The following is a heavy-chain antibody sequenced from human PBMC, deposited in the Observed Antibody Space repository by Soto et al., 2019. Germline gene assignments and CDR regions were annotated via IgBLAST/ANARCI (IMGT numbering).Heavy chain of an antibody. CDR1: GYTISSYG. V-gene: IGHV1-18*01. D-gene: IGHD2-21*02. CDR2: IAHNGNT. Sequence: QVQLVQSGGEVKKPGASVKVSCKASGYTISSYGLSCLRQAPGQGLEWVGWIAHNGNTNYARKFQGRFTLTTDTSTGTVYMELRGLRPDDTAVYYCARDRGGDFRYGMDVRGQGTTVTVSS. CDR3: ARDRGGDFRYGMDV. J-gene: IGHJ6*02.